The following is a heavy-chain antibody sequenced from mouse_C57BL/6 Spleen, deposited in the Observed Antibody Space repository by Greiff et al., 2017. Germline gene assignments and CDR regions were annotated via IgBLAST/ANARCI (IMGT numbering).Heavy chain of an antibody. D-gene: IGHD2-1*01. Sequence: VQLQQPGAELVRPGSSVKLSCKASGYTFTSYWMHWVKQRPIQGLEWIGNIDPSDSETHYNQKFKDKATLTVDKSSSTAYMQLSSLTSEDSAVYYCAREVYGNYYTWYFDVWGTGTTVTVSS. CDR3: AREVYGNYYTWYFDV. J-gene: IGHJ1*03. V-gene: IGHV1-52*01. CDR1: GYTFTSYW. CDR2: IDPSDSET.